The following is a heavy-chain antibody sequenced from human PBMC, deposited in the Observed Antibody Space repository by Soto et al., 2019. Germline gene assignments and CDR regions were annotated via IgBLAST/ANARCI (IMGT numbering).Heavy chain of an antibody. V-gene: IGHV3-30*18. D-gene: IGHD5-12*01. CDR1: GFTFSSYG. CDR3: AKDREMATITEIFDY. CDR2: ISYDGSNK. Sequence: GGSLRLSCAASGFTFSSYGMHWVRQAPGKGLEWVAVISYDGSNKYYADSVKGRFTISRDNSKNTLYLQMSSLRAEDTAVYYCAKDREMATITEIFDYWGQGTLVTVSS. J-gene: IGHJ4*02.